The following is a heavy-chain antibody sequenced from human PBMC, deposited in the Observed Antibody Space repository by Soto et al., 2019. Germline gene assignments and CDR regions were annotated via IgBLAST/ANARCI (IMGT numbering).Heavy chain of an antibody. J-gene: IGHJ4*02. CDR3: ARDSVTATISLDY. CDR1: GASVSSGSYY. D-gene: IGHD5-12*01. CDR2: VYYSGNT. V-gene: IGHV4-61*01. Sequence: QVQLQESGPGLVKPSETLSLTCTVSGASVSSGSYYWSWIRQPPGKGLEWIGYVYYSGNTNYTPPLKSRVTISVDTSKNQFSLKLSSVTAADTAVYYCARDSVTATISLDYWGQGTLVTVSS.